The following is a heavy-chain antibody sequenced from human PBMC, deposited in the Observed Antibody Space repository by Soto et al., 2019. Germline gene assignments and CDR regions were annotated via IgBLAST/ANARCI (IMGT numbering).Heavy chain of an antibody. CDR2: IKDSGEST. J-gene: IGHJ5*02. CDR1: GFTFSNYA. V-gene: IGHV3-23*01. Sequence: DVQLLESGGGLVQPGGSLTLSCAASGFTFSNYAMHWVRQAPGKGLEWGSTIKDSGESTFYLDSVRGRFTISRDNSKDTLYLQLTSLRVEDTSLYHWVKGRASYTSCWYATWGQGILVTVSS. CDR3: VKGRASYTSCWYAT. D-gene: IGHD2-2*01.